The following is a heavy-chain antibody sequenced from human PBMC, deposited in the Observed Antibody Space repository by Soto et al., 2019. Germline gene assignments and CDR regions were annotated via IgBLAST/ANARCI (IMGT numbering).Heavy chain of an antibody. V-gene: IGHV3-15*07. CDR1: GFTFSNAW. D-gene: IGHD3-22*01. Sequence: GGSLRLSCAASGFTFSNAWMNWVRQAPGKGLEWVGRIKSKTDGGTTDYAAPVKGRFTISRDDSKNTLYLQMNSLKTEDTAVYYCTTEVAFTMIVVVIAHWGQGTLVTVSS. CDR2: IKSKTDGGTT. CDR3: TTEVAFTMIVVVIAH. J-gene: IGHJ4*02.